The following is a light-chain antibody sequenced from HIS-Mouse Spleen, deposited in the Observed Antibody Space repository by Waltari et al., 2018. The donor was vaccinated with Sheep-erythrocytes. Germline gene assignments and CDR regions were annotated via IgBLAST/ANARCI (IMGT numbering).Light chain of an antibody. V-gene: IGKV3-20*01. CDR2: GAS. J-gene: IGKJ3*01. Sequence: EIVLTQSPGTLSLSPGETATLPCRASPSVSNSYLAWYQQKPGPAPRLLIYGASSRATGIPDRFSGSGSGTDFTLTISRLEPEDFAVYYCQQYGSSRQQTFTFGPGTKVDIK. CDR1: PSVSNSY. CDR3: QQYGSSRQQTFT.